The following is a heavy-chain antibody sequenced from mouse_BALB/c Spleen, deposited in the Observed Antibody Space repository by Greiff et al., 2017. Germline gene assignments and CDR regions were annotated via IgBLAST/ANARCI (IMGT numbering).Heavy chain of an antibody. J-gene: IGHJ4*01. Sequence: QVHVKQPGAELVKPGASVKLSCKASGYTFTSYWMHWVKQRPGQGLEWIGEINPSNGRTNYNEKFKSKATLTVDKSSSTAYMQLSSLTSEDSAVYYCAPYAMDYWGQGTSVTVSS. CDR1: GYTFTSYW. V-gene: IGHV1S81*02. CDR2: INPSNGRT. CDR3: APYAMDY.